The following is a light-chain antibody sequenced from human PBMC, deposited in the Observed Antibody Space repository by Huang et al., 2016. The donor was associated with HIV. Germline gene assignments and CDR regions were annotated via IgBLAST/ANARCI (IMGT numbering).Light chain of an antibody. CDR1: QSVRSN. V-gene: IGKV3-15*01. CDR3: QQYDNWPPLT. CDR2: GAS. Sequence: EIAMTQSPATLSVSPGERATLSCRASQSVRSNLDWYQQKPGQAPRLLIYGASTRPTVIPARFSGSGSGTEFTLTISSLQSEDFAVYYCQQYDNWPPLTFGGGTKVEI. J-gene: IGKJ4*01.